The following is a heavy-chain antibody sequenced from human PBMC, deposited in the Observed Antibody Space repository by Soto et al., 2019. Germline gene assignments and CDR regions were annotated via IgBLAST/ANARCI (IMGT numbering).Heavy chain of an antibody. CDR3: ARILYYDILTGYYGFDY. V-gene: IGHV1-69*02. Sequence: QVQLVQSGAEVKKPGSSVKVSCKASGGTFSSYTISWVRQAPGQGLEWMGRIIPILGIANYAQKFQGRATITADKSTSTAYMELGSLRSEDTAVYYCARILYYDILTGYYGFDYWGQGTLVTVSS. J-gene: IGHJ4*02. D-gene: IGHD3-9*01. CDR2: IIPILGIA. CDR1: GGTFSSYT.